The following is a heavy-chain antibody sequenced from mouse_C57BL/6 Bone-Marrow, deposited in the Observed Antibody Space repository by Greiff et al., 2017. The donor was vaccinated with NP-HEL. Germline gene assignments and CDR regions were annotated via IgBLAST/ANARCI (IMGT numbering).Heavy chain of an antibody. Sequence: EVKLMESGGDLVKPGGSLKLSCAASGFTFSSYGMSWVRQTPDKRLEWVATISSGGSYTYYPDSVKGRFPISRDNAKNTMYLQMSSRKSEDTAMYYCARLRGYYDGSSTPYAMDYWGQGTSVTVSS. CDR3: ARLRGYYDGSSTPYAMDY. CDR2: ISSGGSYT. J-gene: IGHJ4*01. V-gene: IGHV5-6*01. CDR1: GFTFSSYG. D-gene: IGHD1-1*01.